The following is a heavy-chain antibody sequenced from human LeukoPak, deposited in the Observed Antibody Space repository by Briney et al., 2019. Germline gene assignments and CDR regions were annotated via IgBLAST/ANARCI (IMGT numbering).Heavy chain of an antibody. V-gene: IGHV1-18*01. D-gene: IGHD3-22*01. CDR3: ARDHYYDSSGLYYYYMDV. CDR1: GYTFTSYG. J-gene: IGHJ6*03. CDR2: ISAYNGNT. Sequence: ASVKVSCKASGYTFTSYGISWVRQAPGQGLEWMGWISAYNGNTNYAQKLQGRVTMTTDTSTSTAYMELRSLRSEDTAVYYCARDHYYDSSGLYYYYMDVWGKGTTVTVSS.